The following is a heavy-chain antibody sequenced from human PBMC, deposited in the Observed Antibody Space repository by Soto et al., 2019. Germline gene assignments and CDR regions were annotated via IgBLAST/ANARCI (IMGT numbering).Heavy chain of an antibody. CDR3: ARVKYYYDSSGYYAANWFDP. CDR2: IYYSGST. J-gene: IGHJ5*02. CDR1: GGSISSGGYY. Sequence: SETLSLTCTVSGGSISSGGYYWSWIRQHPGKGLEWIGYIYYSGSTYYNPSLKSRVTISVDTSKNQFSLKLSSVTAADTAVYYCARVKYYYDSSGYYAANWFDPWGQGTLVTVSS. D-gene: IGHD3-22*01. V-gene: IGHV4-31*03.